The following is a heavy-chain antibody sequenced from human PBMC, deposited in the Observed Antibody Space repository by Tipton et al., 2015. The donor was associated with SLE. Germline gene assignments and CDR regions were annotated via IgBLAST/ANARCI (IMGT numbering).Heavy chain of an antibody. V-gene: IGHV4-59*08. CDR3: ATYVAIAAADIDY. CDR2: IYYSGTT. J-gene: IGHJ4*02. CDR1: GGAIENNY. D-gene: IGHD6-13*01. Sequence: TLSLTCTVSGGAIENNYWGWIRQPPGKGLEWIGYIYYSGTTYYNPSLKSRVTISFDTSKNHFSLKLSSVTAADTAVYFCATYVAIAAADIDYWGQGMLVTVSS.